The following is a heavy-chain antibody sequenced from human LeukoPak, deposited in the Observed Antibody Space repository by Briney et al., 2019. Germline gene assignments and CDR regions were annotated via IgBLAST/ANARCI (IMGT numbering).Heavy chain of an antibody. CDR3: ARDNIVVVVAATGMFDY. D-gene: IGHD2-15*01. CDR1: GYTFTSYD. V-gene: IGHV1-8*02. J-gene: IGHJ4*02. CDR2: MNPNSGNT. Sequence: GASVKVSCKASGYTFTSYDIHWVRQATGQGLEWMGWMNPNSGNTAYAQKFQGRVTMTRDTSISTAYMELSRLRSDDTAVYYCARDNIVVVVAATGMFDYWGQGTLVTVSS.